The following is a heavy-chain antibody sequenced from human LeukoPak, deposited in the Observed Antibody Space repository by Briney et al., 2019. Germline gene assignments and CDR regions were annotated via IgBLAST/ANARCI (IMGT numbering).Heavy chain of an antibody. Sequence: SETLSLTCTVSGGSISSYYWSWIRQPPGKGLEWIGYIYYSGSTNYNPSLKSRVTISVDTSKNQFSLKLSSVTAADTAVYYCARDGRGYSYGHDAFDSWGQATMVTVSS. CDR2: IYYSGST. V-gene: IGHV4-59*01. CDR1: GGSISSYY. CDR3: ARDGRGYSYGHDAFDS. J-gene: IGHJ3*02. D-gene: IGHD5-18*01.